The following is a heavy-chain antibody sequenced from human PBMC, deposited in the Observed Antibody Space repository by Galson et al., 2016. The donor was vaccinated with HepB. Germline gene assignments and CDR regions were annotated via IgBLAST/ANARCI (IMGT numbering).Heavy chain of an antibody. CDR1: GFTFNNYA. V-gene: IGHV3-23*01. Sequence: SLRLPCAAPGFTFNNYAMNWVRQAPGKGLEWISAIRISVSNTHYADSVKGRFTISTDTSTNTLFLQMNSLRAEDTAVYYCARKDFHIDVWGKGTAVTVSS. J-gene: IGHJ6*03. CDR3: ARKDFHIDV. CDR2: IRISVSNT. D-gene: IGHD3/OR15-3a*01.